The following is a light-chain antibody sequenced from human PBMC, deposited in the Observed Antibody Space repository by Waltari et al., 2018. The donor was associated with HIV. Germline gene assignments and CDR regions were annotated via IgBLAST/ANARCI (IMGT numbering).Light chain of an antibody. CDR1: KLGDKY. CDR3: QAWDSITGV. V-gene: IGLV3-1*01. Sequence: SFELTQPPSVSVSPGQTASITCSGDKLGDKYASWYQQKPGQSPVLVIYQDTKRPSGIPERFAGSNSGNTVTLTIGGTQALDEADYYCQAWDSITGVFGGGTKLTVL. CDR2: QDT. J-gene: IGLJ3*02.